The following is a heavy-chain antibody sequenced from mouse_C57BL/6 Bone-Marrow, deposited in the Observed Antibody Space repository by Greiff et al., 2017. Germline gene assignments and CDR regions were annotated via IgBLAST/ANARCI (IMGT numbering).Heavy chain of an antibody. CDR3: AREGERYYGRFAY. CDR2: IYPGSGST. J-gene: IGHJ3*01. CDR1: GYTFTSYW. Sequence: VQLQQSGAELVKPGASVKMSCKASGYTFTSYWITWVKQRPGQGLEWIGDIYPGSGSTNYNEKFKSKATLTVETSSSTAYMQLSRLTSEDSAVYYCAREGERYYGRFAYWGQGTLVTVSA. D-gene: IGHD1-1*01. V-gene: IGHV1-55*01.